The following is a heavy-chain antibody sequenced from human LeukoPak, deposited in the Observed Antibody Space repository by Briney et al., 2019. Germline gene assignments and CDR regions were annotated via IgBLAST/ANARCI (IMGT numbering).Heavy chain of an antibody. Sequence: SETLSLTCTVSGGSISSSSYYWGWIRQPPGKGLEWIGSIYYSGSTYYNPSLKSRVTISVDTSKNQFSLKLSSVTAADTAVYYCARVSDGSSWYRPMDAWGKGTTVTVSS. CDR3: ARVSDGSSWYRPMDA. CDR2: IYYSGST. D-gene: IGHD6-13*01. V-gene: IGHV4-39*07. J-gene: IGHJ6*03. CDR1: GGSISSSSYY.